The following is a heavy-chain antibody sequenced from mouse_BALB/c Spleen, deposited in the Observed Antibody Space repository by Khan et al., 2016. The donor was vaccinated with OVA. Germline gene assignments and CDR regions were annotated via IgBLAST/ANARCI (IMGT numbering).Heavy chain of an antibody. CDR2: IYHSGSI. V-gene: IGHV3-1*02. D-gene: IGHD2-1*01. CDR1: GYSITSGYS. Sequence: EVKLLESGPDLVKPSQSLSLTCTVTGYSITSGYSWHWIRQFPGNKLEWMGYIYHSGSINYNPSLKSRFSITRTTSKNLFFLQLNSVTTEDTSTYYCARDGNYMDYWGQGTSVTVSS. J-gene: IGHJ4*01. CDR3: ARDGNYMDY.